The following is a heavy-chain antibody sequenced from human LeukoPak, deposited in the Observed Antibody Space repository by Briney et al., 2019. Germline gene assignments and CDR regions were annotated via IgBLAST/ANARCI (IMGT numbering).Heavy chain of an antibody. CDR2: INHSGST. CDR1: GGSPSGYY. Sequence: SETLSLTCAVYGGSPSGYYWSWIRQPPGKGLEWIGEINHSGSTNYNPSLKSRVTISVDTSKNQFSLKLSSVTAADTAVYYCARVPYCSGGSCNYYYYYGMDVWGQGTTVTVSS. J-gene: IGHJ6*02. V-gene: IGHV4-34*01. CDR3: ARVPYCSGGSCNYYYYYGMDV. D-gene: IGHD2-15*01.